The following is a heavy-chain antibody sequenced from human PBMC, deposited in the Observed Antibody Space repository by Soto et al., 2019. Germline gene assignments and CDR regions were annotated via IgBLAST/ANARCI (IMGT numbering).Heavy chain of an antibody. CDR1: GYTFTSYD. Sequence: RASVKVSCKASGYTFTSYDINWVRQATGQGLEWMGWMNPNSGNTGYAQKFQGRVTMTRSTSINTAYMELSSLRSEDTAVYYCARGGYYYDSSAYYRPFDYWGQGTLVTVSS. V-gene: IGHV1-8*01. CDR3: ARGGYYYDSSAYYRPFDY. J-gene: IGHJ4*02. CDR2: MNPNSGNT. D-gene: IGHD3-22*01.